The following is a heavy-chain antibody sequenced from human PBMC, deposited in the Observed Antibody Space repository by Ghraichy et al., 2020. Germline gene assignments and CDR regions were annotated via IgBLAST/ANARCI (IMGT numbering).Heavy chain of an antibody. J-gene: IGHJ4*02. CDR1: GFTFGDYA. CDR3: TKDIDRGSAVC. Sequence: QTLSLTCTTSGFTFGDYALSWFRQAPGKGLEWLSSITSKTYGGTAEYAPSVKGRFSLSRDDSRGLAYLQMNNLKIEDTALYYCTKDIDRGSAVCWGQGTLVTVSS. CDR2: ITSKTYGGTA. V-gene: IGHV3-49*03. D-gene: IGHD2-15*01.